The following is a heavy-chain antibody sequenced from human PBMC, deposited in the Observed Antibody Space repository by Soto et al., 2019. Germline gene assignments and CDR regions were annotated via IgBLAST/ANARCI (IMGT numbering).Heavy chain of an antibody. CDR2: IYYSGNT. D-gene: IGHD2-2*01. CDR1: GGSITSSNYH. CDR3: SRLTNARPGDD. Sequence: QVQLQESGPGLVKPSEALSLTCTVSGGSITSSNYHWGWSRQPPGKGLEWIGTIYYSGNTYYNPSLKSRVTMSLDASKNQFSPTLSSVAVAETAVYYCSRLTNARPGDDWGQGTLVTVSS. J-gene: IGHJ4*02. V-gene: IGHV4-39*01.